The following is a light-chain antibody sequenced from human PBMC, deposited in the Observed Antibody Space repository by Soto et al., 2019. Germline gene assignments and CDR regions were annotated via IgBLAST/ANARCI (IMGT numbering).Light chain of an antibody. Sequence: DIQMTQSPSTLSASVGDRVTITCRASQSISTWLAWYQQKPGTAPKLLIYAASSLETRVPSRFSGSRSGTECTLTVSSLQPDDFATYYYQQYNDSFRYTFGQGTKLEIK. CDR2: AAS. J-gene: IGKJ2*01. CDR3: QQYNDSFRYT. V-gene: IGKV1-5*03. CDR1: QSISTW.